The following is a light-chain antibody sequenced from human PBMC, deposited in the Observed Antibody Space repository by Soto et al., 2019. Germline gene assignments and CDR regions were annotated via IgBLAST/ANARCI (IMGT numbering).Light chain of an antibody. CDR3: SSYAGSNNYV. J-gene: IGLJ1*01. V-gene: IGLV2-8*01. Sequence: QSALTQPHSASGSPGQSVTISCTGTSSDVGAYNYLSWYQQHPGKAPKLMIYEVSKRPSGVPDRFSGSKSGNTASLTVSGLQAEDEADYYCSSYAGSNNYVFGTGTKLTVL. CDR1: SSDVGAYNY. CDR2: EVS.